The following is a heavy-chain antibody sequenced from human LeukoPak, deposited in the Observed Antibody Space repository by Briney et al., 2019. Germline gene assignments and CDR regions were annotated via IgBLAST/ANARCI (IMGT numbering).Heavy chain of an antibody. D-gene: IGHD3-10*01. J-gene: IGHJ5*02. Sequence: SPSETLSLTCAVSGGSFSAFFWRWIRQPPGKGLEWIGDVGHSGSADYNPSLKSRVTISVDTSKNQFSLKLSSVTAADTAIYYCARGGYYGSGNDFRFDPWGQGTLVTVSS. CDR3: ARGGYYGSGNDFRFDP. CDR2: VGHSGSA. V-gene: IGHV4-34*01. CDR1: GGSFSAFF.